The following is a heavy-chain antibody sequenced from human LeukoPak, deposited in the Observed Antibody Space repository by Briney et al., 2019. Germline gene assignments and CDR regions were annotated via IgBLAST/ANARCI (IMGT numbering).Heavy chain of an antibody. CDR2: IWYDGSNK. CDR3: ARGLVEMATRPNDAFDI. D-gene: IGHD5-24*01. CDR1: GFTFSSYG. Sequence: GRSLRLSCAASGFTFSSYGMHWVRQAPGKGLEWVAVIWYDGSNKYYADSVKGRFTISRDNSKNTLYLQMNSLRAEDTAVYYCARGLVEMATRPNDAFDIWGQGTMVTVSS. V-gene: IGHV3-33*01. J-gene: IGHJ3*02.